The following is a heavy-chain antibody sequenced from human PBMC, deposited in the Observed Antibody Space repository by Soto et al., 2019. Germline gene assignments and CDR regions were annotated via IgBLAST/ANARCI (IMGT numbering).Heavy chain of an antibody. V-gene: IGHV1-2*02. CDR2: INPNSSGT. J-gene: IGHJ6*02. CDR1: GGTIIIYA. D-gene: IGHD3-9*01. CDR3: AREFESLRYFDWLSDYYGIDV. Sequence: KASWKDPGGTIIIYAMSWVRQDHGQGLELIGWINPNSSGTNYAQKFQGRVTMTRDTSISTAYMELSRLRSDDTAVYYCAREFESLRYFDWLSDYYGIDVCGQGTSVTVSS.